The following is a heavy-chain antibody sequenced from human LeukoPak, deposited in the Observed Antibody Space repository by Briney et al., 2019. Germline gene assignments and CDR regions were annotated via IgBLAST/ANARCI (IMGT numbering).Heavy chain of an antibody. CDR2: ISAYNGNT. V-gene: IGHV1-18*01. Sequence: ASVKVSCKASGYTFTNFGISWVRQAPGQGLEWMGWISAYNGNTNYAQKLQGRVTMTTDTSTSTAYMELRSLRSDDTAVYYCARERSIIMVRGVITEFDYWGQGTPVTVSS. CDR1: GYTFTNFG. CDR3: ARERSIIMVRGVITEFDY. D-gene: IGHD3-10*01. J-gene: IGHJ4*02.